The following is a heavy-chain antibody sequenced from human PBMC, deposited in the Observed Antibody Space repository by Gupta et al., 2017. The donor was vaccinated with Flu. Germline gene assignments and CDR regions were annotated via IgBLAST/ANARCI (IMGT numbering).Heavy chain of an antibody. J-gene: IGHJ3*01. D-gene: IGHD2-2*01. Sequence: SEGYLWGWVRQPPEKGLEWIGSIHYSGSTYYSPSLESRVTISVDTSKNQFSLKLSSVTAADTAVFYCARLGGCTSTSCTMRAFDVWGQGAMVTVSS. CDR3: ARLGGCTSTSCTMRAFDV. V-gene: IGHV4-39*01. CDR1: SEGYL. CDR2: IHYSGST.